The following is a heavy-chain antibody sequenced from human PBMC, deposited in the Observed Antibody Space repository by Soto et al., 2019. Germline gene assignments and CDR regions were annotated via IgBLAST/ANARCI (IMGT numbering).Heavy chain of an antibody. CDR1: GFTFSSSS. V-gene: IGHV3-21*02. CDR2: ISRSSSYI. J-gene: IGHJ4*02. Sequence: EVQLVESGGGLVKPGGSLRLSCAASGFTFSSSSINWVRQAPGKGLEWVSSISRSSSYIYYADSVKGRFTISRDNAKNSLYLQMNSLRAEDTAVYYCARGRATPLPYSSSWSFDYWGQGTLVTVSS. D-gene: IGHD6-13*01. CDR3: ARGRATPLPYSSSWSFDY.